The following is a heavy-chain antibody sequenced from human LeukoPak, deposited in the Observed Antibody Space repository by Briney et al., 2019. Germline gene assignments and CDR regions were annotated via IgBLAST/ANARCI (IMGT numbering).Heavy chain of an antibody. D-gene: IGHD3-3*01. J-gene: IGHJ4*02. CDR3: ARDRAWNYFDY. Sequence: GGSLRLSCAASGFTFSNYAMSWVRQAPGKGLEWVAIISNDGSRKYYAHSVEGRFTISRDNSKSTLYLQMDSLRAEDTAVYYCARDRAWNYFDYWGQGTLVTVSS. V-gene: IGHV3-30*03. CDR1: GFTFSNYA. CDR2: ISNDGSRK.